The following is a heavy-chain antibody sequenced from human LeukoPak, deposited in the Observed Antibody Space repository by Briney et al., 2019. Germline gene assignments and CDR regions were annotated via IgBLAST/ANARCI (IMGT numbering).Heavy chain of an antibody. V-gene: IGHV3-15*01. CDR3: ATGYGSGNACDY. J-gene: IGHJ4*02. CDR2: VISESDGGKA. CDR1: GFTFINAW. D-gene: IGHD3-10*01. Sequence: GGSLRLSCAASGFTFINAWMSWVRQAPGGGLEWVGVVISESDGGKAVYAAPVKGRFTISRDDSKNTLYLQMNSLKTEDTAVYYCATGYGSGNACDYWGQGTLVTVSS.